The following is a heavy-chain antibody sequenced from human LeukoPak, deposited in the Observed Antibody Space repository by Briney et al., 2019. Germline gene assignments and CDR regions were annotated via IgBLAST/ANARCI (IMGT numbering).Heavy chain of an antibody. Sequence: GESLKISCKGSGYSFTSYWIGWVRQMPGKGLEWMGIIYPGDSDTRYSPSFQGQVTISADKSISTAYLQWSSLEAPDTAMYYCARHGIAAAGTYYYYYMDVWGKGTTVTVSS. CDR1: GYSFTSYW. CDR3: ARHGIAAAGTYYYYYMDV. V-gene: IGHV5-51*01. D-gene: IGHD6-13*01. CDR2: IYPGDSDT. J-gene: IGHJ6*03.